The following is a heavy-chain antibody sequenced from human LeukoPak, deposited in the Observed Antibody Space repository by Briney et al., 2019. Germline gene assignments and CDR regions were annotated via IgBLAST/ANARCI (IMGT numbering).Heavy chain of an antibody. V-gene: IGHV4-59*07. CDR3: ARASGSYGDIDAFDI. CDR1: GGSISSYY. J-gene: IGHJ3*02. Sequence: SDTLSLICTVSGGSISSYYWSWLRQPPGKGLEWIGYIYYSGSNNYNPSLKSRVTISVDTSKNQFSLKLSSVTAADTAVYYCARASGSYGDIDAFDIWGQGTMVTVSS. D-gene: IGHD1-26*01. CDR2: IYYSGSN.